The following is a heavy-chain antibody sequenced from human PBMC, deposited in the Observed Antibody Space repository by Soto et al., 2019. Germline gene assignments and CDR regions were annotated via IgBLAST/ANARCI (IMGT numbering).Heavy chain of an antibody. Sequence: QVQLIQSRAEVKKPGASVKVSCKASGYTFTSSYIHWVRQAPGQGLEWMAIINPNGGSTNYAQKFQGRVTMTRDTSTSTVYMELSSLTSEDTAVYYCARSLMEGDYWGQGTLVTVSS. CDR1: GYTFTSSY. CDR2: INPNGGST. CDR3: ARSLMEGDY. J-gene: IGHJ4*02. D-gene: IGHD3-10*01. V-gene: IGHV1-46*03.